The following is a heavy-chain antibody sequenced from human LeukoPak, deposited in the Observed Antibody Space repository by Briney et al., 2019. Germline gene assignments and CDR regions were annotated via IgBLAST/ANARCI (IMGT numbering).Heavy chain of an antibody. V-gene: IGHV3-11*01. CDR1: GFTFSDYY. CDR3: ASRIVVVDSAPRWWYYIDY. D-gene: IGHD2-2*01. Sequence: GGSLRLSCAASGFTFSDYYMSWIRQAPGKGLEWASYISSSSSTIYYADSVKGRFTISRDNAKNSLYLQMNSLRAEDTAVYYCASRIVVVDSAPRWWYYIDYCGQRTLVTVSS. J-gene: IGHJ4*02. CDR2: ISSSSSTI.